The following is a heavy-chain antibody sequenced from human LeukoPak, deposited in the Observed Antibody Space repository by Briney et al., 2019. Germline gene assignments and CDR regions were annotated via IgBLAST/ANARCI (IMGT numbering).Heavy chain of an antibody. CDR3: AKGNALRFLEWFI. D-gene: IGHD3-3*01. CDR2: IRYDGSNK. CDR1: GFTFSSYG. Sequence: PGGSLRLSCAASGFTFSSYGMHWVRQAPGKGLEWVAFIRYDGSNKYYADSVKGRFTISRDNSKNTLYLQMNSLRAEDTAVYYCAKGNALRFLEWFIWGQGTLVTVTS. J-gene: IGHJ4*02. V-gene: IGHV3-30*02.